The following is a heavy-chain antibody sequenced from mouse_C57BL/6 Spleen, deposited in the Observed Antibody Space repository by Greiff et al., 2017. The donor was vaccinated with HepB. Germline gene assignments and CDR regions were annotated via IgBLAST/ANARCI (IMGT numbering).Heavy chain of an antibody. V-gene: IGHV5-17*01. Sequence: EVQLVESGGGLVKPGGSLKLSCAASGFTFSDYGMHWVRQAPEKGLEWVAYISSGSSTIYYADTVKGRFTISRDNAKNTLFLQMTSLRSEDTAMYYCARAPVTRYFDVWGTGTTVTVSS. CDR1: GFTFSDYG. CDR2: ISSGSSTI. D-gene: IGHD2-1*01. CDR3: ARAPVTRYFDV. J-gene: IGHJ1*03.